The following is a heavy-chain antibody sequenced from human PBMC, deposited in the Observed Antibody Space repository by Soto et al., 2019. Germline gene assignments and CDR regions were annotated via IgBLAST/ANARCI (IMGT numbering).Heavy chain of an antibody. CDR1: GGTISSYY. V-gene: IGHV4-59*08. CDR2: IYYSGST. Sequence: SETLSLTCTASGGTISSYYWSWIRQPPGKGLEWIGYIYYSGSTKYNPSHKSRVTISVDTSKNQYSLLLSSVTASVAAGCFCARHPRYDCWGKGTRSTVSS. J-gene: IGHJ4*02. CDR3: ARHPRYDC.